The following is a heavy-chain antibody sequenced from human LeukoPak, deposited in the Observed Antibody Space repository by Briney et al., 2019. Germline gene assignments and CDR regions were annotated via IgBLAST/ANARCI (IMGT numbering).Heavy chain of an antibody. CDR2: ISGSGGST. CDR1: GFTFSSYG. J-gene: IGHJ3*02. Sequence: GGSLRLSCAASGFTFSSYGMSWVRQAPGKGLEWVSAISGSGGSTYYADSVKGRFTISRDNSKNTLYLQMNSLRAEDTAVYYCAKVHYYDSSGYYYHDAFDIWGQGTMVTVSS. V-gene: IGHV3-23*01. D-gene: IGHD3-22*01. CDR3: AKVHYYDSSGYYYHDAFDI.